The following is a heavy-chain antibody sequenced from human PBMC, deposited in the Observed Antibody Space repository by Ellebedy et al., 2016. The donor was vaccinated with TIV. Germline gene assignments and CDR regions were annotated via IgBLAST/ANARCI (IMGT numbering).Heavy chain of an antibody. CDR3: ARGGLMIIDY. V-gene: IGHV1-69*05. CDR1: GGTFSSYA. J-gene: IGHJ4*02. Sequence: SVKVSCXASGGTFSSYAISWVRQAPGQGLEWMGGIIPIFGTANYAQKFQGRVTMTRDTSTSTVYMELSSLRSEDTAVYYCARGGLMIIDYWGQGTLVTVSS. CDR2: IIPIFGTA. D-gene: IGHD3-16*01.